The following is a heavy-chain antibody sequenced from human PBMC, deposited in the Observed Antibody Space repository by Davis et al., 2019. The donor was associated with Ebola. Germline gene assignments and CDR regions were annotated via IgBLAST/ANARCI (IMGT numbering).Heavy chain of an antibody. V-gene: IGHV4-59*01. Sequence: PSETLSLTCTVSGGSISSYYWSWIRQPPGKGLEWIGYIYYSGSTNYNPSLKSRVTISVDTSKNQFSLKLSSVTAADTAVYYCATYRLRYSSSSGFDYWGQGTLVTVSS. D-gene: IGHD6-6*01. J-gene: IGHJ4*02. CDR3: ATYRLRYSSSSGFDY. CDR2: IYYSGST. CDR1: GGSISSYY.